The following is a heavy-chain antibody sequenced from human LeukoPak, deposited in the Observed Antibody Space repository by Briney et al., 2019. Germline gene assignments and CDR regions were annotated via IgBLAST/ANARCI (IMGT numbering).Heavy chain of an antibody. CDR1: GFTFSSYG. J-gene: IGHJ6*02. CDR2: ISYDGSNK. D-gene: IGHD2-8*01. CDR3: ARGPERTGVGTRYYYDMDV. V-gene: IGHV3-30*03. Sequence: GRSLRLSCAASGFTFSSYGMHWVRQAPGKALEWVAVISYDGSNKYYADSVKGRFTISRDNSKNTLYLQMNSLRAEDTAVYYCARGPERTGVGTRYYYDMDVWGQGTTVTVSS.